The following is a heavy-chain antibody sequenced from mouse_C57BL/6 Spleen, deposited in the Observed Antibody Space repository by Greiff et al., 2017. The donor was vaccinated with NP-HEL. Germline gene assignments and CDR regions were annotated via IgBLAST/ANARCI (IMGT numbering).Heavy chain of an antibody. CDR3: TRSGYSNYVFAY. CDR2: IYPGNSDT. V-gene: IGHV1-5*01. CDR1: GYTFTSYW. Sequence: EVQLQQSGTVLARPGASVKMSCKPSGYTFTSYWMHWVKQRPGQGLEWIGAIYPGNSDTSYNQKFKGKAKLTAVTSASTAYMELSSLTNEDSAVYYCTRSGYSNYVFAYWGQGTLVTVSA. J-gene: IGHJ3*01. D-gene: IGHD2-5*01.